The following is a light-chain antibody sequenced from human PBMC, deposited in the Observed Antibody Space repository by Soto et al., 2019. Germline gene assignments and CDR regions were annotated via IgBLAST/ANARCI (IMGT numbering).Light chain of an antibody. CDR1: QTINSK. CDR3: QQYETYFRYT. V-gene: IGKV1-5*01. Sequence: DIQMTQSPSTLSASVGDRVTITCRASQTINSKLAWYQKKPGQAPKLLIFDGYNLESGVPSRFSGSGSGTEFTLSIGSLQPDDFATYYCQQYETYFRYTCGQGTKLDIK. J-gene: IGKJ2*01. CDR2: DGY.